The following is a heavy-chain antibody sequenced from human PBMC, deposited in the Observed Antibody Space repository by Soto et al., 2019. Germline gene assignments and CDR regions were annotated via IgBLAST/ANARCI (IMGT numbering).Heavy chain of an antibody. D-gene: IGHD4-4*01. Sequence: VKVSCKASGGTFSSYTISWVRQAPGQGLEWMGRITPILGIANYAQKFQGRVTITADKSTSTAYMELSSLRSEDTAVYYCARDPSYSTSGAYTWFDPWGQGTLVTVSS. V-gene: IGHV1-69*04. J-gene: IGHJ5*02. CDR2: ITPILGIA. CDR3: ARDPSYSTSGAYTWFDP. CDR1: GGTFSSYT.